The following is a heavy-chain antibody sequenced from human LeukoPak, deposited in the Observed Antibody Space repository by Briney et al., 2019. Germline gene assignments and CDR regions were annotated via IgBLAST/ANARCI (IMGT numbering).Heavy chain of an antibody. CDR1: GGTFSSYA. CDR2: IIPIFGTA. V-gene: IGHV1-69*13. Sequence: SVQVSCKASGGTFSSYAISWVRQAPGQGLEWMGGIIPIFGTANYEQKFQGRVTITADESTSTAYMELSSLRSEDTAVYYWALVTTFGPAGAFDIWGQGTMVTVSS. D-gene: IGHD3-16*01. J-gene: IGHJ3*02. CDR3: ALVTTFGPAGAFDI.